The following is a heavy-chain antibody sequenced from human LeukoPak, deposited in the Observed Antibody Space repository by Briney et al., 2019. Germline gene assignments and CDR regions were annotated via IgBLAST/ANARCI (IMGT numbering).Heavy chain of an antibody. CDR2: INHSGST. D-gene: IGHD4-17*01. CDR3: ASGPGDYEDY. J-gene: IGHJ4*02. Sequence: SETLSLTCAVYGGSFSGYYWSWIRQPPGKGLEWIGEINHSGSTNYNPSLKSRVTISVDTSKNQFSLKLSSVTAADTAVYYCASGPGDYEDYWGQGTLVTVSS. CDR1: GGSFSGYY. V-gene: IGHV4-34*01.